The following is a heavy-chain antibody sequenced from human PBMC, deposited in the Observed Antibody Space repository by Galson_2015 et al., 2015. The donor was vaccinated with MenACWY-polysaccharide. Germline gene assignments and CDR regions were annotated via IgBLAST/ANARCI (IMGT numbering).Heavy chain of an antibody. Sequence: SLRLSCAVSGFIFSNHAMHWVRQAPGKGLEWVGVISYDGSNKYYADSVKGRITISRDDSQNTLFLQLNSLRAEDTAVYYCARDASPLGRYFDTKGWDYWGQGSLVTVSS. V-gene: IGHV3-30-3*01. CDR2: ISYDGSNK. CDR3: ARDASPLGRYFDTKGWDY. CDR1: GFIFSNHA. D-gene: IGHD3-9*01. J-gene: IGHJ4*02.